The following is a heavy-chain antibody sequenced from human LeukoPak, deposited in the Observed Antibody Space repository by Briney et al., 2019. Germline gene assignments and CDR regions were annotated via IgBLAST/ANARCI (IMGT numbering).Heavy chain of an antibody. V-gene: IGHV1-24*01. CDR3: ATDLRHSSSFVYY. D-gene: IGHD6-6*01. J-gene: IGHJ4*02. CDR1: GYTLTELS. CDR2: FDPEDGET. Sequence: ASVKVSCKVSGYTLTELSMHWVGQAPGKGLEWMGGFDPEDGETIHAQKFQGRVTMTEDTSTDTAYMELSSLRSEDTAVYYCATDLRHSSSFVYYWGQGTLVTVSS.